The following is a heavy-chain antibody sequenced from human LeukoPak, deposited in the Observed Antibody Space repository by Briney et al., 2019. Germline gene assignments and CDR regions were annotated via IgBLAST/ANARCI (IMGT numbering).Heavy chain of an antibody. CDR3: AITGGNYGDSLFGY. CDR2: ISGSGGST. D-gene: IGHD4-17*01. J-gene: IGHJ4*02. CDR1: GFSFSSYA. V-gene: IGHV3-23*01. Sequence: GGSLRLSCAASGFSFSSYAMSWVRQAPGKGLEWVSAISGSGGSTYYADSVKGRFTISRDNSKNTLYLQMNSLRAEDTAVYYCAITGGNYGDSLFGYWGQGTLVTVSS.